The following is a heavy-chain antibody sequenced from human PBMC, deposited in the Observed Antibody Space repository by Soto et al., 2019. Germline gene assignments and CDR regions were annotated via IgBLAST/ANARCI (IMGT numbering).Heavy chain of an antibody. CDR1: GFGVRGTYF. CDR3: GRIIGATSVDY. D-gene: IGHD1-26*01. J-gene: IGHJ4*02. Sequence: SETLSLTCVVSGFGVRGTYFWGWIRQPAGKGLEWIGSVHHDGNAYYPPSVLGRVTTSVDTANNQVSLSLRSVTAEDTATYYCGRIIGATSVDYWGQGILVTVSS. CDR2: VHHDGNA. V-gene: IGHV4-38-2*01.